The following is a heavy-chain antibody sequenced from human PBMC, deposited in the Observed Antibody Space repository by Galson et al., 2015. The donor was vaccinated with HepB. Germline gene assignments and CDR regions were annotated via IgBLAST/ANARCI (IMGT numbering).Heavy chain of an antibody. V-gene: IGHV1-46*03. CDR3: ARDISDYPLDY. D-gene: IGHD4-17*01. CDR2: INPSGGST. Sequence: CKASGYTFTSYYMHWVRQAPGQGLEWMGIINPSGGSTSYAQKFQGRVTMTRDTSTSTVYMELSSLRSEDTAVYYCARDISDYPLDYWGQGTLVTVSS. J-gene: IGHJ4*02. CDR1: GYTFTSYY.